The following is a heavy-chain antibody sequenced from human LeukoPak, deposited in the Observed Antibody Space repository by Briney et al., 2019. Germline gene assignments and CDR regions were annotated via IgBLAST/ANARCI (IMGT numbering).Heavy chain of an antibody. J-gene: IGHJ4*02. CDR2: IYYSGST. V-gene: IGHV4-39*07. CDR3: ASPYCSSTSCSFDY. Sequence: SGTLSLTCTVSGGSISSSSYYWGWIRQPPGKGLEWIGSIYYSGSTYYNPSLKSRVTISVDTSKNQFSLKLSSVTAADTAVYYCASPYCSSTSCSFDYWGQGTLVTVSS. D-gene: IGHD2-2*01. CDR1: GGSISSSSYY.